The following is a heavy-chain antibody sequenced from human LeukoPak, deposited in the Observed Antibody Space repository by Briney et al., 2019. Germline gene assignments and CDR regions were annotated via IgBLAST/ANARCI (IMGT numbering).Heavy chain of an antibody. CDR1: GGSISSYY. CDR2: IYYSGST. CDR3: ARMRYCSSTSCSPFDY. D-gene: IGHD2-2*01. V-gene: IGHV4-59*01. Sequence: SETLSLTCTVSGGSISSYYWSWIRQPPGKGLEWIGYIYYSGSTNYNPSLKSRVTISVDTSKNQFSLKLSSVTAADTAVYYCARMRYCSSTSCSPFDYWGQGTLVTVSS. J-gene: IGHJ4*02.